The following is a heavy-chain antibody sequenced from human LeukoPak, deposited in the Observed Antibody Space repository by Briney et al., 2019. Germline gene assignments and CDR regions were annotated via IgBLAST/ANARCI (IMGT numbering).Heavy chain of an antibody. D-gene: IGHD2-15*01. J-gene: IGHJ4*02. CDR3: AKDHRGYCSGRNCYSHY. CDR1: GFTFTNYG. V-gene: IGHV3-30*02. CDR2: IRYDGNYK. Sequence: HPRGSLRLSCAASGFTFTNYGMHWLRQAPGKGLEWVAFIRYDGNYKFFADSVKGRFAISRDNSNSTVFLQMNSLRAEDTAVYYCAKDHRGYCSGRNCYSHYWGQGTLVTVSS.